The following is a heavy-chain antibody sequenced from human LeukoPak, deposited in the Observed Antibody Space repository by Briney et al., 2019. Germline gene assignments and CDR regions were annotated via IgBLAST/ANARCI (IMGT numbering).Heavy chain of an antibody. Sequence: GGSLRLSCAASGFTFSSYWMHWVRQAPGKGLVWVSRINSDGSSTSYADSVKGRFTISRDNAKNTLYLQMNSLRAEDTAVYYRARESGSYYYFDYWGQGTLVTVSS. CDR2: INSDGSST. V-gene: IGHV3-74*01. CDR3: ARESGSYYYFDY. J-gene: IGHJ4*02. D-gene: IGHD1-26*01. CDR1: GFTFSSYW.